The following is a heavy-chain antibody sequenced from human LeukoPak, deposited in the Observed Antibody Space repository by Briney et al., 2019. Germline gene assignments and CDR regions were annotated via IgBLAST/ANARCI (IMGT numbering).Heavy chain of an antibody. J-gene: IGHJ3*02. CDR3: ARANRPMIRGATAFDI. Sequence: ASVKVSCKASGYTFTSYGISWVRQAPGQGLEWMGWISAYNGNTNYAQKLQGRVTMTTDTSTSTAYMELRSLSTDETAVSYCARANRPMIRGATAFDIWGQGTMVTVSS. CDR1: GYTFTSYG. CDR2: ISAYNGNT. V-gene: IGHV1-18*01. D-gene: IGHD3-10*01.